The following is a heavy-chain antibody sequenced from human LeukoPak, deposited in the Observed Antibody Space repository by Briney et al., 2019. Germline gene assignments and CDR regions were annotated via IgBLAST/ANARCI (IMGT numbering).Heavy chain of an antibody. V-gene: IGHV2-70*11. J-gene: IGHJ4*02. CDR2: IDWDDDK. D-gene: IGHD2-15*01. Sequence: SDPALVKPTQTLTLTCTFSGFSLSTSGMCVSWIRQPPGKALEWLARIDWDDDKYYSTSLKTRLTISKDTSKNQVVLTMTNMDPVDTATYYCARTYCRGGSGHFDYWGQGTLVTVSS. CDR1: GFSLSTSGMC. CDR3: ARTYCRGGSGHFDY.